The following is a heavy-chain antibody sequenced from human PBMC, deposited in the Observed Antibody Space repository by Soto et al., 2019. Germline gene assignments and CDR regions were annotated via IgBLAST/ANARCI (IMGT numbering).Heavy chain of an antibody. CDR2: ISGSGGST. J-gene: IGHJ4*02. CDR3: AIVLLGGSRSLSFAV. CDR1: GFTFSSYA. D-gene: IGHD2-2*01. Sequence: EVQLLESGGGLVQPGGSLRLSCAASGFTFSSYAMSWVRQAPGKGLEWVSAISGSGGSTYYADSVKGRFTISRDNSKKRLYLQMNGLRDEDPDVYYCAIVLLGGSRSLSFAVWGRGTLGSVSS. V-gene: IGHV3-23*01.